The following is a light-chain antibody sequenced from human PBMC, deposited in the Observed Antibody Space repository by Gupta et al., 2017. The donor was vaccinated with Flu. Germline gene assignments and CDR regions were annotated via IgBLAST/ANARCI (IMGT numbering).Light chain of an antibody. Sequence: ISCTGTSSDIGGYDYVSWYHQPPANAPILILFEVSRRPAAISDRFSGSRSGNPASLTISGLLAEDAAFYYCSSYTNANTVVVFGGGTKLTVL. CDR3: SSYTNANTVVV. CDR1: SSDIGGYDY. J-gene: IGLJ2*01. CDR2: EVS. V-gene: IGLV2-14*01.